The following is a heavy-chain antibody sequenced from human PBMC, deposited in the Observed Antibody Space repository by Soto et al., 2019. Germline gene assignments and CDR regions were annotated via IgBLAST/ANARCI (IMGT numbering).Heavy chain of an antibody. CDR3: AKGSASSRPYFFDY. Sequence: GVSLRLSCAASGFTFSGFVMSWVRQTPGKGLEWVSAISGRGDYTYYVDSVEGRFTISRDNSKNTLYLQMDTLRAEDTAKYYCAKGSASSRPYFFDYWGQGILVTVSS. CDR2: ISGRGDYT. J-gene: IGHJ4*02. V-gene: IGHV3-23*01. D-gene: IGHD6-6*01. CDR1: GFTFSGFV.